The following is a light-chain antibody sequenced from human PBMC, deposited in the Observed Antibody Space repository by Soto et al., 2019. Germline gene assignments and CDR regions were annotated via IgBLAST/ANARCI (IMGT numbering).Light chain of an antibody. CDR3: SSYARSHAVV. CDR2: EVI. CDR1: SSDVGGYNY. J-gene: IGLJ2*01. V-gene: IGLV2-8*01. Sequence: QSVLTQPPSASGSPGQSVTISCTGTSSDVGGYNYVSWYQQHPGKAPKLMIYEVIKRPSGVPDRFSGSKSGNTASLTVSGLQAEDEADYYCSSYARSHAVVFGGGTKVNVL.